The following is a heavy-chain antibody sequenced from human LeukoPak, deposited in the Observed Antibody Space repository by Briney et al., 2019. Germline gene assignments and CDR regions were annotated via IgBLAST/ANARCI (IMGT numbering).Heavy chain of an antibody. J-gene: IGHJ5*02. D-gene: IGHD2-2*02. CDR1: GGTFTSYA. V-gene: IGHV1-69*05. Sequence: SVKVSCTASGGTFTSYAISWVRQAPGQGLEWMGGIIPIFGTANYAQKFQGRVTITTDEATSTAYMELSSLRSEDTAVYYCARSPLLGYCSSTSCYNVRFDPWGQGTLVTVSS. CDR3: ARSPLLGYCSSTSCYNVRFDP. CDR2: IIPIFGTA.